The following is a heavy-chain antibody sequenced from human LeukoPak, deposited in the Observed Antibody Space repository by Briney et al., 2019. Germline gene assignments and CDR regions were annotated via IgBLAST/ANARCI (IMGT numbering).Heavy chain of an antibody. CDR3: ARAQAVAGTGGFDP. J-gene: IGHJ5*02. V-gene: IGHV3-74*01. CDR1: GFTFNNYW. D-gene: IGHD6-19*01. Sequence: GGSLRLSCAASGFTFNNYWMHWVRQAPGKGLVWVSRVNSDGSSTSYADSVKGRFTISRDNAKNTVYLQMKSLRDDDTAVYYCARAQAVAGTGGFDPWGQGTLVTVTS. CDR2: VNSDGSST.